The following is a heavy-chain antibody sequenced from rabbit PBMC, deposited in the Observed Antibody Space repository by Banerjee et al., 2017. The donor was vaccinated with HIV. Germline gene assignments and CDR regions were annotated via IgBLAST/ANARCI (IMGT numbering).Heavy chain of an antibody. J-gene: IGHJ4*01. CDR1: GFDLSNYYY. CDR2: RYSGSDST. Sequence: QQQLEESGGGLVQPEGSLTLTCTASGFDLSNYYYMCWVRQAPGKGLEWIGCRYSGSDSTYYASWAKGRFTISKTSSTTVTLRMTSLTAADTATYFCARSAGNGGDSYYFDLWGQGTLVTVS. D-gene: IGHD2-1*01. CDR3: ARSAGNGGDSYYFDL. V-gene: IGHV1S45*01.